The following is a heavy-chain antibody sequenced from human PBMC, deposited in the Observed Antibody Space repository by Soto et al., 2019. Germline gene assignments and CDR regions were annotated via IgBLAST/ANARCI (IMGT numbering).Heavy chain of an antibody. Sequence: PSQTLSLTCAISGDSVSSNSAACNWIRQSPTRGLEWLGRTYYSSKRNNDDAVAVKRRITINPDTSKNKISLQLNSVTPEEKTEHYCARASVAGSFYYYYYGMDVWGQGTTVTVSS. CDR3: ARASVAGSFYYYYYGMDV. D-gene: IGHD6-19*01. CDR2: TYYSSKRNN. J-gene: IGHJ6*02. V-gene: IGHV6-1*01. CDR1: GDSVSSNSAA.